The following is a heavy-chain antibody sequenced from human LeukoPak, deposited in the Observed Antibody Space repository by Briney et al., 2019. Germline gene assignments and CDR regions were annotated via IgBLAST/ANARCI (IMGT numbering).Heavy chain of an antibody. CDR3: AGPIFGYSSSWYSFDY. J-gene: IGHJ4*02. Sequence: GGSLRLSCTASGFTFGDYAMSWVRQAPGKGLEWAGFIRSKAYGGTTEYAASVKGRFTISRDDSKSIAYLQMNSLKTGDTAVYYCAGPIFGYSSSWYSFDYWGQGTLVTVSS. CDR2: IRSKAYGGTT. D-gene: IGHD6-13*01. CDR1: GFTFGDYA. V-gene: IGHV3-49*04.